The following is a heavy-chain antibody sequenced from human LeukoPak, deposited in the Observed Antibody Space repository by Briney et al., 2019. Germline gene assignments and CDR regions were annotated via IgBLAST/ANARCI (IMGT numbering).Heavy chain of an antibody. V-gene: IGHV1-69*05. CDR2: IIPIFGTA. Sequence: GSSVKVSCKASGGTFSSYAISWVRQAPGQGLEWMGGIIPIFGTANYAQKFQGRVTITTDESTSTAYMELSSLRSEDTAVYYCAGSGYCSSTSCYAHPGWGQGTLVTVSS. CDR3: AGSGYCSSTSCYAHPG. J-gene: IGHJ1*01. D-gene: IGHD2-2*01. CDR1: GGTFSSYA.